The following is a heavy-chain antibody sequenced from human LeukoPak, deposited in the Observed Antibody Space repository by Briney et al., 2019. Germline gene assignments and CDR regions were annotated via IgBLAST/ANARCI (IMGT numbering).Heavy chain of an antibody. J-gene: IGHJ4*02. CDR1: GFTFSSYA. V-gene: IGHV3-23*01. D-gene: IGHD3-9*01. CDR2: ISTSGDAT. Sequence: GGSLRLSCAASGFTFSSYAMNWVRQVPGRGLEWVSTISTSGDATYYADSVKGRFTISRDNSKNTLYLQMNSLRAEDTAVYYCAKAGDILTGYSDLWGQGTLVTVSS. CDR3: AKAGDILTGYSDL.